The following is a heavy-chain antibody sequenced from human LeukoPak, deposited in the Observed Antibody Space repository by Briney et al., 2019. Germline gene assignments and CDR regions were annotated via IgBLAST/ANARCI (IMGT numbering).Heavy chain of an antibody. CDR2: ISAYNGNT. Sequence: ASVKVSCKASGYTFTSYGISWVRQAPGQGLEWMGWISAYNGNTNYAQKLQGRVTMTTDTSTSTAYMELRSLRSDDTAVYYCARNGFDWLPGPGVYYYYYYMDVWGKGTTVTVSS. J-gene: IGHJ6*03. D-gene: IGHD3-9*01. CDR1: GYTFTSYG. CDR3: ARNGFDWLPGPGVYYYYYYMDV. V-gene: IGHV1-18*01.